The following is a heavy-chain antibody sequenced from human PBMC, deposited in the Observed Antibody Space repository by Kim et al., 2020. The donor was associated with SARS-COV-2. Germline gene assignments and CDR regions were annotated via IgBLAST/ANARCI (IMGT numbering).Heavy chain of an antibody. J-gene: IGHJ4*02. CDR3: ARQVAVAQGWGDY. CDR2: IYYSGST. Sequence: SETLSLTCTVSGGSISSSSYYWGWIRQPPGKGLEWIGSIYYSGSTYYNPSLKSRVTISVDTSKNQFSLKLSSVTAADTAVYYCARQVAVAQGWGDYWGQGTLVTVSS. CDR1: GGSISSSSYY. V-gene: IGHV4-39*01. D-gene: IGHD6-19*01.